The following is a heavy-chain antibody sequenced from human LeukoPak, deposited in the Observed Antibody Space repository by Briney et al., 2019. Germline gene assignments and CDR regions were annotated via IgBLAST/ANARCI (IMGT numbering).Heavy chain of an antibody. V-gene: IGHV3-30*02. CDR1: GFTFSSYG. CDR3: AIYYGSGSYNYYMDV. D-gene: IGHD3-10*01. CDR2: IRYGGSNK. J-gene: IGHJ6*03. Sequence: GGSLRLSCAASGFTFSSYGMHWVRQAPGKGLEWVAFIRYGGSNKYYADSVKGRFTISRDNSKNTLYLQMNSLRAEDTAVYYCAIYYGSGSYNYYMDVWGKGTTVTISS.